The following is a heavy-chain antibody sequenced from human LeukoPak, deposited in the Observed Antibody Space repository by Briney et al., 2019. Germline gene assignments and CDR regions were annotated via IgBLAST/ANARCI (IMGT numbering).Heavy chain of an antibody. CDR2: INHSGST. V-gene: IGHV4-34*01. D-gene: IGHD6-19*01. J-gene: IGHJ2*01. Sequence: ASETLSLTCAVYGGSFSGYYWSWIRQPPGKGLEWIGEINHSGSTNYNPSLKSRVTISVDTSKNQFSLKLSSVTAADTAVYYCARKSSGQKNWYFDLWGRDTLVTVSS. CDR1: GGSFSGYY. CDR3: ARKSSGQKNWYFDL.